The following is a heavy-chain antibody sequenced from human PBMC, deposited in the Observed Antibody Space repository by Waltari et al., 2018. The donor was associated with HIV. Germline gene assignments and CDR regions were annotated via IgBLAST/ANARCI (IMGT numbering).Heavy chain of an antibody. CDR2: LIPILALA. CDR3: ARGYDRGAFDI. Sequence: QVQLVQSVAEVKKPGSSVKVSCKASGGTFSSYTLSWVRQAPGQGLEWMGRLIPILALANYAQKFQGRVTITADKSTSTAYMELSSLRSEDTAVYFCARGYDRGAFDIWGQGTMVTVSS. J-gene: IGHJ3*02. D-gene: IGHD3-22*01. CDR1: GGTFSSYT. V-gene: IGHV1-69*02.